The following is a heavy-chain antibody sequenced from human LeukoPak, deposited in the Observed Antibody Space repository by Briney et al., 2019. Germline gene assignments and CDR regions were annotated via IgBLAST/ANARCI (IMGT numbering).Heavy chain of an antibody. V-gene: IGHV3-48*01. Sequence: PGGSLRLSCAASGFTFDLYSMNWVRQAPGKGLEWLSYISGSSTTIDYADSVKGRFTISRDNAKNSLYLQMNSLRAEDTATYYFARGVGAFEIWGQGTMVTVSS. CDR3: ARGVGAFEI. D-gene: IGHD3-3*01. CDR1: GFTFDLYS. CDR2: ISGSSTTI. J-gene: IGHJ3*02.